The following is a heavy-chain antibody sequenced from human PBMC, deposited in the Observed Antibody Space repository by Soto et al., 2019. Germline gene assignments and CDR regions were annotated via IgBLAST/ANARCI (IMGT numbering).Heavy chain of an antibody. D-gene: IGHD6-13*01. CDR2: THYRGST. J-gene: IGHJ4*02. CDR3: VRHPAPAGTNWPNYYFDY. Sequence: QVQLQESGPGLVKPSETLSLTCTVSGGSISSASYYWGWIRQTPGKGLEWIGSTHYRGSTYYNPSLYSRITTSLDASKNQFSLTLSSVSAADTPVYYCVRHPAPAGTNWPNYYFDYWGQGTLVTAS. V-gene: IGHV4-39*01. CDR1: GGSISSASYY.